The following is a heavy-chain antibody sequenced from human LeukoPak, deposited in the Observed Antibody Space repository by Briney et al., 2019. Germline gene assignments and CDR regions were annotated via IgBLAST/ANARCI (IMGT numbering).Heavy chain of an antibody. Sequence: PSETLSLTCAVSGGSLITANFFWGWLRQPPGKGLEWIGSVYYSGKTYYNPSLKSRVSISVDTSKNQFSLRLTSVTAADTAVYYCARGGGYSYDDWFDPWGQGTLVTVS. CDR1: GGSLITANFF. CDR2: VYYSGKT. J-gene: IGHJ5*02. V-gene: IGHV4-39*07. CDR3: ARGGGYSYDDWFDP. D-gene: IGHD5-18*01.